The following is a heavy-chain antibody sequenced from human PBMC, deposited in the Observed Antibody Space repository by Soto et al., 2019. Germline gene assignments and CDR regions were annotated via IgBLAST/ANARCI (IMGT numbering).Heavy chain of an antibody. V-gene: IGHV1-2*02. Sequence: ASVKVSCKASGYTFTGHFMHWVRQAPGQGFEWMGWINPNSGGTNYVQRFQGRVSMTRDTSISTAYMELSRLTSDDTAVYYCARDDYGGNSGVLVDFWGQGTLVTVS. J-gene: IGHJ4*02. CDR2: INPNSGGT. CDR1: GYTFTGHF. CDR3: ARDDYGGNSGVLVDF. D-gene: IGHD4-17*01.